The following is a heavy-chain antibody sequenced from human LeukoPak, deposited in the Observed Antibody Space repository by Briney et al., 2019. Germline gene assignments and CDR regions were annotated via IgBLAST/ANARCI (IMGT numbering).Heavy chain of an antibody. CDR1: GYTFTSYG. CDR2: IIPIFGTA. CDR3: ARGYCSGGSCQIPFDY. Sequence: ASVKVSCKASGYTFTSYGISWVRQAPGQGLEWMGGIIPIFGTANYAQKFQGRVTITADESTSTAYMELSSLRSEDTAVYYCARGYCSGGSCQIPFDYWGQGTLVTVSS. D-gene: IGHD2-15*01. J-gene: IGHJ4*02. V-gene: IGHV1-69*13.